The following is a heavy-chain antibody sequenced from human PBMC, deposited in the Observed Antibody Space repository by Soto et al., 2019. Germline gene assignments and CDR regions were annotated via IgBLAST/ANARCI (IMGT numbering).Heavy chain of an antibody. Sequence: SGPTLVNPTETLTLTCTVSEFSLCNAGSGVSWIRQPPGKALEWLAHIHSDGAKTYSSSLQSRLTISRDYSRRQVVLTLTKLDPMDAATYYCARSISLPASADNWFDPWGQGTPVTVSS. V-gene: IGHV2-26*01. CDR2: IHSDGAK. CDR1: EFSLCNAGSG. J-gene: IGHJ5*02. D-gene: IGHD2-2*01. CDR3: ARSISLPASADNWFDP.